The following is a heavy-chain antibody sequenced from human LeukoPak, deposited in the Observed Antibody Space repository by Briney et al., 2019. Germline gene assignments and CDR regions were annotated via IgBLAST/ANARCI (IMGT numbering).Heavy chain of an antibody. D-gene: IGHD1-26*01. CDR2: IYHSGST. V-gene: IGHV4-38-2*01. CDR3: ARRAYGTKFDY. J-gene: IGHJ4*02. Sequence: KPSETLSLTCAVSGYSISSGYYWGWIRQPPGRGLEWIGSIYHSGSTYYNPSLKSRVTISVDTPKNQFSLKLSSVTAADTAVYCCARRAYGTKFDYWGQGTLVTVSS. CDR1: GYSISSGYY.